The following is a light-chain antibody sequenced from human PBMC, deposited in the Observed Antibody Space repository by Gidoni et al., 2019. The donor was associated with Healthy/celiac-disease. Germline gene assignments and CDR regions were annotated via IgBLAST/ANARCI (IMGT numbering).Light chain of an antibody. CDR2: AAS. J-gene: IGKJ1*01. V-gene: IGKV1-39*01. Sequence: DIQMTQSPSSLSASVGDRVTITCRASQSISSYLNWYQQKPGKAPKLLIYAASSLQSGVPSRFSGSGSGTDFTLTISSLQPEDFATYYCRQSYSTPTWTFGQXTKVEIK. CDR1: QSISSY. CDR3: RQSYSTPTWT.